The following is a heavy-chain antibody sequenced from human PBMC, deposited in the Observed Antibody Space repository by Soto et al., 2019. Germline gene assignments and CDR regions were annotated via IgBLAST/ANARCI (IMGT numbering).Heavy chain of an antibody. V-gene: IGHV3-30-3*01. J-gene: IGHJ4*02. CDR1: GFTFSSYA. D-gene: IGHD6-19*01. CDR3: AREEQWLVPDY. CDR2: ISYDGSNR. Sequence: HPVGSLRLSCAASGFTFSSYAMHWVRQAPGKGLEWVAVISYDGSNRYYADSVKGRFTISRDNSKNTLYLQMNSLRAEDTAVYYCAREEQWLVPDYWGQGTLVTVSS.